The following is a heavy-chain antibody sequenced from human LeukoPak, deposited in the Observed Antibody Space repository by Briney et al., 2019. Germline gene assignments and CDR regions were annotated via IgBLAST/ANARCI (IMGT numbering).Heavy chain of an antibody. D-gene: IGHD3-22*01. CDR1: GFTFSSYE. CDR3: AKDGRDYYDSSGYPWFDP. J-gene: IGHJ5*02. Sequence: PGGSLRLSCAASGFTFSSYEMNWVRQAPGKGLEWVSYISSSGSTIYYADSVKGRFTISRDSSKNTLYLQMNSLRAEDTAVYYCAKDGRDYYDSSGYPWFDPWGQGTLVTVSS. V-gene: IGHV3-48*03. CDR2: ISSSGSTI.